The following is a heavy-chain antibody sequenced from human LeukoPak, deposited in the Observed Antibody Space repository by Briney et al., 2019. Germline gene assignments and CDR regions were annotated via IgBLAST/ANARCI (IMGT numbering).Heavy chain of an antibody. J-gene: IGHJ4*02. CDR3: AKDTRGYSFGSYFDY. Sequence: GGSLRLSCAASGFSFDDYAMHWVRQAPGKGLEWVSGISWNSGNIGYADSVKGRFTISRDNAKNSLYLQMNSLRADDTALYYCAKDTRGYSFGSYFDYWGQGTLVTVSS. D-gene: IGHD5-18*01. CDR2: ISWNSGNI. V-gene: IGHV3-9*01. CDR1: GFSFDDYA.